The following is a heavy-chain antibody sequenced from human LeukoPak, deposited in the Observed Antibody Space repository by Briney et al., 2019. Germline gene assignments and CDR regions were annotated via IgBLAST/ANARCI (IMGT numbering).Heavy chain of an antibody. CDR2: ITSSSSYI. Sequence: NPGGSLRLSCAASGFTFSTYNMNWVRHAPGKGLEWISSITSSSSYIYYADSVKGRFTISRDNAKNSLYLQMNSLSPDDTAVYFCARDAYSGHYGDYYYYYMDVWGKGTTVTISS. J-gene: IGHJ6*03. CDR3: ARDAYSGHYGDYYYYYMDV. D-gene: IGHD1-26*01. CDR1: GFTFSTYN. V-gene: IGHV3-21*06.